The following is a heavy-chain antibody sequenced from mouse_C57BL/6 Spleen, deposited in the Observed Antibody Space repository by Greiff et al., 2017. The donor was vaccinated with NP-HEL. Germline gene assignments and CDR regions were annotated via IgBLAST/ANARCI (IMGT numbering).Heavy chain of an antibody. J-gene: IGHJ2*01. Sequence: EVQGVESGGDLVKPGGSLKLSCAASGFTFSSYGMSWVRQTPDKRLEWVATISSGGSYTYYLDSVKGRFTISRDNAKNTLYLQMSSLKSEDTAMYYCARRGDYGYYFDYWGQGTTLTVSS. V-gene: IGHV5-6*01. D-gene: IGHD1-1*01. CDR3: ARRGDYGYYFDY. CDR1: GFTFSSYG. CDR2: ISSGGSYT.